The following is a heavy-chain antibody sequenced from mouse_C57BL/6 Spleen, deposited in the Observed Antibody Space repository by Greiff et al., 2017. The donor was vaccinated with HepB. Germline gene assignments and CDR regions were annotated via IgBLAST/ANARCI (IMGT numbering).Heavy chain of an antibody. CDR3: ARGGIYYGNLDY. D-gene: IGHD2-1*01. J-gene: IGHJ2*01. Sequence: QVQLQQPGAELVRPGSSVKLSCKASGYTFTSYWMDWVKQRPGQGLEWIGNIYPSDSETHYNQKFKDKATLTVDKSSSTAYMQLSSLTSEDSAVYYSARGGIYYGNLDYWGQGTTLTVSS. CDR1: GYTFTSYW. CDR2: IYPSDSET. V-gene: IGHV1-61*01.